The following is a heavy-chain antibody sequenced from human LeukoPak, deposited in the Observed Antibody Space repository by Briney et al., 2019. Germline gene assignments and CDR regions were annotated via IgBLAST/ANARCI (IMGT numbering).Heavy chain of an antibody. J-gene: IGHJ6*02. CDR2: ISYDGSNK. V-gene: IGHV3-30-3*01. CDR1: GFTLSSYA. Sequence: GGSLRLSCAASGFTLSSYAMQWVRQAPGKGLEWVAVISYDGSNKYYADSVKGRFTISRDNSKNTLYLQMNSLRAEDTAVYYCARDSRDFWSGYLNYYYYGMDVWGQGTTVTVSS. D-gene: IGHD3-3*01. CDR3: ARDSRDFWSGYLNYYYYGMDV.